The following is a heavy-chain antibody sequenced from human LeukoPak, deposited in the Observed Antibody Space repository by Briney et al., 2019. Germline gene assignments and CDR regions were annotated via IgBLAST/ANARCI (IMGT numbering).Heavy chain of an antibody. J-gene: IGHJ4*02. V-gene: IGHV3-30*19. Sequence: GGSLRLSCAASGFIFSSYGMHWVRQAPGKGLEWVAVISYDGGNKYYADSVKGRFTISRDNSKNTLYLQMNSLRAEDTAVYYCARDAHYYDSSGYVDYWGQGTLVTVSS. CDR1: GFIFSSYG. D-gene: IGHD3-22*01. CDR3: ARDAHYYDSSGYVDY. CDR2: ISYDGGNK.